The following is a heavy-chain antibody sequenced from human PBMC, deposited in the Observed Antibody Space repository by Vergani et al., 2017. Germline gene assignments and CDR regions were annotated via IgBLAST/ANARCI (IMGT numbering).Heavy chain of an antibody. CDR1: GGSISSGSYY. Sequence: QVQLQESGPGLVKPSQTLSLTCTVSGGSISSGSYYWSWIRQPAGKGLEWIGRIYTSGSTNYNPSLKSRVTISVDTSKNQFSLKLSSVTAADTAVYYCAREGDALQAFDIWGQGTMVTVSS. D-gene: IGHD3-16*01. CDR3: AREGDALQAFDI. CDR2: IYTSGST. V-gene: IGHV4-61*02. J-gene: IGHJ3*02.